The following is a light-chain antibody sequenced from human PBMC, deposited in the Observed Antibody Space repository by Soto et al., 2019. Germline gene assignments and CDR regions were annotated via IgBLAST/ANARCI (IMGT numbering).Light chain of an antibody. J-gene: IGKJ1*01. CDR3: QQYGETPWT. V-gene: IGKV3-20*01. Sequence: EIVLTQSPGTLSLSPGERATLSCRASQSVTNNYLAWYQQKPSQAPRLLIFGASSRAAGIPDRFSGSGSGTDFTLTISRLEPEDFAVYYCQQYGETPWTFGQGTKVDIK. CDR2: GAS. CDR1: QSVTNNY.